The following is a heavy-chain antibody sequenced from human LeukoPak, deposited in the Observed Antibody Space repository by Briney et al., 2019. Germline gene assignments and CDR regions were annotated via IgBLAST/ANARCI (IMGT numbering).Heavy chain of an antibody. J-gene: IGHJ1*01. V-gene: IGHV3-11*06. CDR1: GFTFSDYY. Sequence: SGGSLRLSCAASGFTFSDYYMSWIRQAPGKGLEWVSFISRSSTYTDYADSVKGRFTNSRDNAKNSLYLQMNSLRAEDTAVYYCATSGGSSSGYFQHWGQGTLVTVSS. CDR2: ISRSSTYT. D-gene: IGHD6-6*01. CDR3: ATSGGSSSGYFQH.